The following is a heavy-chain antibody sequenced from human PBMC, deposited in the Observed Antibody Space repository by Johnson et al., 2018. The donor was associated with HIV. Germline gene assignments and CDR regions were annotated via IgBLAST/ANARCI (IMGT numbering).Heavy chain of an antibody. Sequence: QVQLVESGGGVVQPGGSLRLSCAASGFTFSSYGMHWVRQAPGKGLEWVAFIRYDGNNKYHAESVKGRFTISRDNFKNTLYVQMNSLRAEDTAVYYCAREEAYCGGDCYSAFDIWGQGTMVTVSS. CDR1: GFTFSSYG. D-gene: IGHD2-21*02. J-gene: IGHJ3*02. CDR2: IRYDGNNK. CDR3: AREEAYCGGDCYSAFDI. V-gene: IGHV3-30*02.